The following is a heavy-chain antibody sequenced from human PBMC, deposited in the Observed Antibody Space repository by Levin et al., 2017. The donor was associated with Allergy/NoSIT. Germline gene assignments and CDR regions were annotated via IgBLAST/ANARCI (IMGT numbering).Heavy chain of an antibody. V-gene: IGHV2-5*02. J-gene: IGHJ4*02. Sequence: GSGPTLVKPTQTLTLTCNFSGFSLSTSGVGVGWIRQPPGRALEWLAVIYWDDDKRYCPFLKSRLTITKDTSKNQVVLTVTNMDPVDTATYYCAHKNSRYYFGYWGQGTLVTVSS. D-gene: IGHD3-9*01. CDR3: AHKNSRYYFGY. CDR1: GFSLSTSGVG. CDR2: IYWDDDK.